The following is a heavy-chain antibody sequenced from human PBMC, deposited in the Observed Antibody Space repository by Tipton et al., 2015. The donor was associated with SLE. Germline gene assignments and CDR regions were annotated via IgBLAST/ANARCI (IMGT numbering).Heavy chain of an antibody. CDR2: MNPSGNT. J-gene: IGHJ6*02. V-gene: IGHV1-8*01. D-gene: IGHD1-1*01. CDR1: GFTLTDYD. CDR3: ARETTQTRDGLDV. Sequence: QSGPEVKQPGASVKVSCKASGFTLTDYDINWVRQTTPGQGPEWMGWMNPSGNTNYEEKFQGRVTMTRDTSINTAYMELSSLRSEDTAVYFCARETTQTRDGLDVWGQGTTVIVSS.